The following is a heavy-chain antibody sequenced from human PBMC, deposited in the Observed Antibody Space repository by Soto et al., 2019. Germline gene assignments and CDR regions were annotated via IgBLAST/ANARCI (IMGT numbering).Heavy chain of an antibody. CDR1: GFTFSSYG. V-gene: IGHV3-30*18. D-gene: IGHD3-16*01. Sequence: QVQLVESGGGVVQPGRSLRLSCAASGFTFSSYGMHWVRQAPGKGLEWVAVISYDGSNKYYADSVKGRFTISRDNSKNTLYLQMNSLRAEDTAVYYCAKSQVGEAPEFDYWGQGTLVTVSS. CDR3: AKSQVGEAPEFDY. J-gene: IGHJ4*02. CDR2: ISYDGSNK.